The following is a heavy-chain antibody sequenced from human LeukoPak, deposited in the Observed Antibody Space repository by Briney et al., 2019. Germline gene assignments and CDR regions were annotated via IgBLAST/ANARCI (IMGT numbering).Heavy chain of an antibody. CDR2: INPSSGGT. J-gene: IGHJ5*02. CDR1: GYTFTGYY. Sequence: ASVKVSCKASGYTFTGYYMYWVRQAPGPGLEWMGWINPSSGGTNYAQKFQGRVTMTRDTSISTGYMELSRLRSDDTAVYYCARTEYSSSSGGFDPWGQGTLVTVSS. CDR3: ARTEYSSSSGGFDP. D-gene: IGHD6-6*01. V-gene: IGHV1-2*02.